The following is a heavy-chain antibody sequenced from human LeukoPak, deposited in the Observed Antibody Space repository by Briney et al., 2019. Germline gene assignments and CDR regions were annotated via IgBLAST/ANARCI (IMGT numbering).Heavy chain of an antibody. CDR1: GFTFSSYT. J-gene: IGHJ4*02. Sequence: GGSLRLSCAASGFTFSSYTMNWVRQAPGKGLECLSYISSSGSTIYYADSVKGRFTVSRDDAKNSLYLQMNSLRVEDTAVYYCARGYDSWDSWGQGTLVTVSS. CDR3: ARGYDSWDS. V-gene: IGHV3-48*03. D-gene: IGHD3-16*01. CDR2: ISSSGSTI.